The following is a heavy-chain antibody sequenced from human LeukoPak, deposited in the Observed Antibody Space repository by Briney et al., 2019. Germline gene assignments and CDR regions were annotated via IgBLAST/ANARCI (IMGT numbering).Heavy chain of an antibody. CDR3: AKLYYDFWSGYYRDNWFDP. CDR2: ISGSGGST. D-gene: IGHD3-3*01. Sequence: GSLGLSCAASGFTFSSYAMSWVRQAPGKGLEWVSAISGSGGSTYYADSVKGRFTISRDNSKNTLYLQMNSLRAEDTAVYYCAKLYYDFWSGYYRDNWFDPWGQGTLVTVSS. V-gene: IGHV3-23*01. CDR1: GFTFSSYA. J-gene: IGHJ5*02.